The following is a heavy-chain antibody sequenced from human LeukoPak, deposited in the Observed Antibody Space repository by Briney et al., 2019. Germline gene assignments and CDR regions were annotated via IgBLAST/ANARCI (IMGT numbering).Heavy chain of an antibody. J-gene: IGHJ4*02. CDR1: GYSISSGYY. V-gene: IGHV4-38-2*02. CDR2: IYHSGST. Sequence: SETLSLTCTVSGYSISSGYYWGWIRQPPGKGLEWIGSIYHSGSTNYNPSLKSRVTISEDTSKNQFSLKLSSVTAADTAVYYCARDRKPYSSGWYGSFDYWGQGTLVTVSS. CDR3: ARDRKPYSSGWYGSFDY. D-gene: IGHD6-19*01.